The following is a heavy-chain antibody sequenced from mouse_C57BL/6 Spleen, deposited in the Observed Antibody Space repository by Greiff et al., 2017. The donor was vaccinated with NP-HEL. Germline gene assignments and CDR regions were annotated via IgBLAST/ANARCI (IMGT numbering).Heavy chain of an antibody. CDR3: ARSSGYYGYFDV. D-gene: IGHD2-2*01. CDR1: GYTFTSYW. Sequence: QVQLQQPGTELVKPGASVKLSCKASGYTFTSYWLHWVKQRPGQGLEWIGNINPSNGGTNYNEKFKSKATLTVDKSSSTAYMQRSSLTSEDAAVYYCARSSGYYGYFDVWGTGTTVTVSS. CDR2: INPSNGGT. V-gene: IGHV1-53*01. J-gene: IGHJ1*03.